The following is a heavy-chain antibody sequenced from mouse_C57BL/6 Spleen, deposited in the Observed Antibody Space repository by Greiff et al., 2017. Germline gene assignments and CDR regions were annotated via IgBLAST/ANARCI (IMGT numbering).Heavy chain of an antibody. CDR2: ISSGSSTN. CDR3: ARDSSGYPYYAMDY. V-gene: IGHV5-17*01. CDR1: GFTFSDYG. Sequence: EVMLVESGGGLVKPGGSLKLSCAASGFTFSDYGMHWVRQAPEKGLEWVAYISSGSSTNYYADTVTGRFTISRDNAKNTLFLQMTSLRSEDTAMFYCARDSSGYPYYAMDYWGQGTSVTVSS. J-gene: IGHJ4*01. D-gene: IGHD3-2*02.